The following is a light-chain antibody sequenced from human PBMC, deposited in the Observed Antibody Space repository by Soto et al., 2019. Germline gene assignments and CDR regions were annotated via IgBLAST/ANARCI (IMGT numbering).Light chain of an antibody. V-gene: IGLV2-8*01. Sequence: QSALTQPPSASGSPGQSVTISCTGTSSDVGGYNYVSWYQQHPGKAPKLMIYEVSKRPSGVPDRFSGSKSGNTASLTVSGLQAEDEAVYYCCSYADTSTFEVFGGGTKLTVL. CDR1: SSDVGGYNY. CDR2: EVS. J-gene: IGLJ2*01. CDR3: CSYADTSTFEV.